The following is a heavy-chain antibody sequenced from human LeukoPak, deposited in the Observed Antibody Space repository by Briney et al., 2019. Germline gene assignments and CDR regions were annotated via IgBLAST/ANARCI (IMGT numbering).Heavy chain of an antibody. CDR2: IWYDGSNK. CDR1: GFTFSSYG. V-gene: IGHV3-33*01. J-gene: IGHJ2*01. CDR3: ARDDDYGDSYWYFDL. D-gene: IGHD4-17*01. Sequence: GGSLRLSCAASGFTFSSYGMHWVRQAPGKGLEWVAVIWYDGSNKYYADSVKGRFTISRDNSKNTLYLQMNSLRAEDTAVYYCARDDDYGDSYWYFDLWGRGTLVSVSS.